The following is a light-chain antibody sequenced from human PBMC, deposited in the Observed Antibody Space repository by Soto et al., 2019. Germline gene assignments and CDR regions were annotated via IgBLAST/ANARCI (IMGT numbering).Light chain of an antibody. Sequence: EIVMTQSPVTLSVTPGERATLSCRASQSVSSNLAWYQQKPGQAPRLLIYDASNRATGIPARFSGSGSGTDFTLTISSLEPEDFAVYYCQQRSNWPLTFGGGTKVDI. CDR2: DAS. V-gene: IGKV3-11*01. CDR1: QSVSSN. CDR3: QQRSNWPLT. J-gene: IGKJ4*01.